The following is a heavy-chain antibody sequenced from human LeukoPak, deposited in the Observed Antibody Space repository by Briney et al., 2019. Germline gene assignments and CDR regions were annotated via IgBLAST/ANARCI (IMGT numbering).Heavy chain of an antibody. J-gene: IGHJ4*02. V-gene: IGHV4-59*12. CDR1: DDSITMYY. CDR3: ARGESVYSGSYYAFDY. CDR2: VDHTGST. D-gene: IGHD1-26*01. Sequence: SETLSLTCSVSDDSITMYYWTWIRQPPGKGLEWIGYVDHTGSTNFNPSLKSRVTISVDTSKNQFSLQLNSVTPEDTAVYYCARGESVYSGSYYAFDYWGQGTLVTVSS.